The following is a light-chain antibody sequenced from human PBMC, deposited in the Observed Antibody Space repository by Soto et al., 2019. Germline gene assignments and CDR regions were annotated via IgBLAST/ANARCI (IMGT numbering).Light chain of an antibody. Sequence: DIQMTQSPSSLSASVGDRVTITCRASQGISTYLAWYQQKPGKVPSLLIFAASTLQSGVPSRFSGSGSGTDFTLTISSLQPEDVATYYCQQYSTAPWTFGQGTKVEIK. V-gene: IGKV1-27*01. CDR3: QQYSTAPWT. J-gene: IGKJ1*01. CDR1: QGISTY. CDR2: AAS.